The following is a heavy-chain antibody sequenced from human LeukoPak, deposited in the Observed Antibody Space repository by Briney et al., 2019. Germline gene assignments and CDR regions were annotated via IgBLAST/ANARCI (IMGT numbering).Heavy chain of an antibody. CDR1: GFTFSSYG. CDR3: GKVPRQSGWYPLSDS. D-gene: IGHD6-13*01. CDR2: ISYDGNNK. V-gene: IGHV3-30*18. J-gene: IGHJ5*01. Sequence: GGSLRLSCAASGFTFSSYGMNWVRQAPGKGLEWVAVISYDGNNKYYADSVKGRFTISRDNSRNTLYLQMNTLRAEDTAVYYCGKVPRQSGWYPLSDSWGQGALVTVSS.